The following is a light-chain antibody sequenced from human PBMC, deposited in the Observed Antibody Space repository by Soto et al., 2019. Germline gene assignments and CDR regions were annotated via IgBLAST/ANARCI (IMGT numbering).Light chain of an antibody. CDR3: QQYNNWPGT. V-gene: IGKV3D-15*01. J-gene: IGKJ1*01. CDR2: DAS. CDR1: QSVSSY. Sequence: EMVMTQSPATLSVSPGERATLSCRASQSVSSYLAWYQQRPGQAPRLLIYDASNRATGIPARFSGSGSGTDFTLTISSLQSEDFAVYYCQQYNNWPGTFGQGTKVDIK.